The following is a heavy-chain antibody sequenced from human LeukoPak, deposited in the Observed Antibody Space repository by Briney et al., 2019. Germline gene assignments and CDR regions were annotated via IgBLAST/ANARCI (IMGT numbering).Heavy chain of an antibody. CDR3: ARRTYYGYAFDI. Sequence: SETLSLTCTVSGGSISSSSDYWGWIRQAPGKGLEWIGSIYYNENTYYNSSLKSRVTISVDTSKNQFSLKLSSVTAADPAVYYCARRTYYGYAFDIWGQGTMVTVSS. CDR1: GGSISSSSDY. D-gene: IGHD3-10*01. CDR2: IYYNENT. J-gene: IGHJ3*02. V-gene: IGHV4-39*01.